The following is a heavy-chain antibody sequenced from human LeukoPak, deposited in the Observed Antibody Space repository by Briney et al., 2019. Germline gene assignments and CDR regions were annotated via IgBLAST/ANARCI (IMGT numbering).Heavy chain of an antibody. CDR3: ARTISSSSTSCFLY. CDR1: GFTFSNYW. J-gene: IGHJ4*02. V-gene: IGHV3-74*01. D-gene: IGHD2-2*01. CDR2: INSDGSST. Sequence: GGSLRLSCAASGFTFSNYWMHWGRHAPGKGLVWVSRINSDGSSTTYADSVKGRFTISRDNAKNTLYLQMISLRAEDTAVYYCARTISSSSTSCFLYWGQGTLVTVSS.